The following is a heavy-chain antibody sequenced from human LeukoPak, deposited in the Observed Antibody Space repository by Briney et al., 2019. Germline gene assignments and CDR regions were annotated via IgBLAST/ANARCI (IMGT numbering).Heavy chain of an antibody. CDR1: GGSISSSNW. Sequence: SGTLSLTCAVSGGSISSSNWWSWVRQPPGRGLEWIGEIYHSGSTNYNPSLKSRVTISVDKSKNQFSLKLSSVTAADTAVYYCASHDYGDYTFDYWGQGTLVTVSS. D-gene: IGHD4-17*01. V-gene: IGHV4-4*02. CDR2: IYHSGST. J-gene: IGHJ4*02. CDR3: ASHDYGDYTFDY.